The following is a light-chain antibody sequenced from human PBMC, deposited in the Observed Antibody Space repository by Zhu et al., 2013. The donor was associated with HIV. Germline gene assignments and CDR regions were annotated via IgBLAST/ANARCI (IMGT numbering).Light chain of an antibody. CDR1: SSDVGNYIF. Sequence: QSALTQPASVSGSPGQSITISCTGTSSDVGNYIFVSWYRQHPGKAPKLIIYEVNNRPSGVSDRFSGSKSGNTASLTISGLQPEDEADYYCSSYTTSSTLVFGTGTQVTVL. J-gene: IGLJ1*01. CDR2: EVN. CDR3: SSYTTSSTLV. V-gene: IGLV2-14*01.